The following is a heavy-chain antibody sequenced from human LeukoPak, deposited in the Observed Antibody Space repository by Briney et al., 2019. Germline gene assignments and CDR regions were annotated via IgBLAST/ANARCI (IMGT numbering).Heavy chain of an antibody. J-gene: IGHJ4*02. CDR1: GYSISSGYY. Sequence: SETLSLTCTVSGYSISSGYYWGWIRQPPGKGLEWIGSIYYSGSTYYNPSLKSRVTISVDTSKNQFSLKLSSVTAADTAVYYCARDKQWLVKTFDYWGQGTLVTVSS. V-gene: IGHV4-38-2*02. CDR2: IYYSGST. D-gene: IGHD6-19*01. CDR3: ARDKQWLVKTFDY.